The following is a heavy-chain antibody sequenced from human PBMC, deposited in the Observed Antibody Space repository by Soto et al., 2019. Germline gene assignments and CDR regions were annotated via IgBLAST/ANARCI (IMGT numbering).Heavy chain of an antibody. CDR3: ARDIGDIVVVPTFDP. CDR1: GYTFTSYG. D-gene: IGHD2-2*01. V-gene: IGHV1-18*01. Sequence: ASVKVSCKASGYTFTSYGISWVRQAPGQGLEWMGWISAYNGNTNYAQKLQGRVTMTTDTSTGTAYMELRSLRSDDTAVYYCARDIGDIVVVPTFDPWGQGTLVTVSS. J-gene: IGHJ5*02. CDR2: ISAYNGNT.